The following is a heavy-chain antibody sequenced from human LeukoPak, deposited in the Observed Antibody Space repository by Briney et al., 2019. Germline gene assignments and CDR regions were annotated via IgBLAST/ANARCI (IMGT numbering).Heavy chain of an antibody. J-gene: IGHJ4*02. CDR3: AREHCNSDNCKRRWATVRRGYFDS. Sequence: SETLSLTCAVYGGSFSGYYWSWIRQSTGKGLEWIGEIDHRGSTNYNPSLKSRVTISVDTSKKQISLHLSSATAADTAVCYCAREHCNSDNCKRRWATVRRGYFDSWGQGTLVTVSS. CDR1: GGSFSGYY. V-gene: IGHV4-34*01. CDR2: IDHRGST. D-gene: IGHD2/OR15-2a*01.